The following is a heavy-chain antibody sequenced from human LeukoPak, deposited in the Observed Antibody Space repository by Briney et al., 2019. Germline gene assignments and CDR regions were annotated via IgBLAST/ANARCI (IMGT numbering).Heavy chain of an antibody. J-gene: IGHJ4*02. V-gene: IGHV1-69*05. Sequence: SAKASCKACGGTFSSYASSCVRWARRQGLEWMGWIIPIFDTANYAQKFQGRVTITTDESTSTAYMELSSLRSEDTAAYYCARDPHYYGRSGYLDEWRQGQLVTVT. CDR3: ARDPHYYGRSGYLDE. CDR1: GGTFSSYA. CDR2: IIPIFDTA. D-gene: IGHD3-22*01.